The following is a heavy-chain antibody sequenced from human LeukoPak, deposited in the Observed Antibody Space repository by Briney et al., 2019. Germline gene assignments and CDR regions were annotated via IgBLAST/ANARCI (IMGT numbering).Heavy chain of an antibody. V-gene: IGHV4-59*01. D-gene: IGHD5-18*01. CDR1: DDSITMYY. CDR3: ARDHGYGDPFDY. CDR2: IYYSGST. Sequence: SETLSLTCSVSDDSITMYYWTWIRQPPGKGLEWIGYIYYSGSTNYNPSLKSRVTISVDTSKNQFSLKLSSVTTADTAVYYCARDHGYGDPFDYWGQGTLVTVSS. J-gene: IGHJ4*02.